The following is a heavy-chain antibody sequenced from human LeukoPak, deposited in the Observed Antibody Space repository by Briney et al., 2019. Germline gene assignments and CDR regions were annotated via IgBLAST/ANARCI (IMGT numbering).Heavy chain of an antibody. Sequence: ASVKVSCKASGYTFTGYYMHWVRQAPGQRLEWMGWINAGNGNTKYSQKFQGRVTITRDTSASTAYMELSSLRSEDTAVYYCARDRDAGYFQHWGQGTLVTVSS. CDR2: INAGNGNT. J-gene: IGHJ1*01. CDR3: ARDRDAGYFQH. CDR1: GYTFTGYY. V-gene: IGHV1-3*01.